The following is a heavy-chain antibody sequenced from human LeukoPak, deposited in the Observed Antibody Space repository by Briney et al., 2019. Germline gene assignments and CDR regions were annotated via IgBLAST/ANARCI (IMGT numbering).Heavy chain of an antibody. V-gene: IGHV1-18*01. CDR1: DYTFTSYG. CDR3: ARGVLRFLEWPGSAFDI. Sequence: ASVKVSCKASDYTFTSYGISWVRQAPGQGLEWMGWISAYNGNTNYAQKLQGRVTMTTDTSTSTAYMELRSLRSDDTAVYYCARGVLRFLEWPGSAFDIWGQGTMVTVSS. D-gene: IGHD3-3*01. CDR2: ISAYNGNT. J-gene: IGHJ3*02.